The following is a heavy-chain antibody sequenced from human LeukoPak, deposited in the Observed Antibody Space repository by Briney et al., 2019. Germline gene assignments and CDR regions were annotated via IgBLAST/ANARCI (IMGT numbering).Heavy chain of an antibody. CDR2: IYYTGST. J-gene: IGHJ4*02. V-gene: IGHV4-59*12. CDR3: ARGFSSGWLDY. CDR1: GGSISNYY. D-gene: IGHD6-19*01. Sequence: SETLSLTCTVSGGSISNYYWGWIRQPPGKGLEWIGYIYYTGSTNYNPSLKSRVTISLDTSKNQFSLQLNSVIPEDTAVYYCARGFSSGWLDYWGRGTLVTVSS.